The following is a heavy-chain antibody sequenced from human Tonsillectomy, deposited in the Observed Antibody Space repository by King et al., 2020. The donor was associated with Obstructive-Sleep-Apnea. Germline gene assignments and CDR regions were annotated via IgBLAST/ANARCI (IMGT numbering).Heavy chain of an antibody. CDR2: IYYNGNY. CDR1: GASIIGYH. J-gene: IGHJ4*02. Sequence: VQLQESGPGLVKPSETLSLTCAVSGASIIGYHWSWIRQPPGKGLEWIGYIYYNGNYNYNPSLKSRVTMSVDTSKNQFSLGVKSVTAADTAVYYCARDSSSYFHYWGQGALVTVSS. CDR3: ARDSSSYFHY. V-gene: IGHV4-59*01.